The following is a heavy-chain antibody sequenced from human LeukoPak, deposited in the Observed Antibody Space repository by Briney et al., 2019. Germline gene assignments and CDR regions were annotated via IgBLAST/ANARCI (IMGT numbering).Heavy chain of an antibody. CDR3: AREIAAAGSGAFDI. Sequence: PGGSLRLSCAAAGFTFSNYAMTWVRQAPGKGLEWVSSISSSSSYIYYADSVKGRFTISRDNAKNSLYLQMNSLRAEDTAVYYCAREIAAAGSGAFDIWGQGTMVTVSS. V-gene: IGHV3-21*01. J-gene: IGHJ3*02. CDR1: GFTFSNYA. CDR2: ISSSSSYI. D-gene: IGHD6-13*01.